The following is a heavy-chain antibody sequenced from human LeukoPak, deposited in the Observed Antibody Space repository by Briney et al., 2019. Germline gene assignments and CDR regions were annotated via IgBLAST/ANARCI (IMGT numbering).Heavy chain of an antibody. V-gene: IGHV3-48*02. CDR2: ISSSSSTI. D-gene: IGHD3-22*01. CDR3: ARARYYYDSSGYREDWFDP. Sequence: GGSLRLSCAASGFTFRSYSMNWVRQAPGKGLEWVSYISSSSSTIYYADSVKGRFTISRDNAKNSLYVQMNSLRDEDTAVYFCARARYYYDSSGYREDWFDPWGQGTLVTVSS. J-gene: IGHJ5*02. CDR1: GFTFRSYS.